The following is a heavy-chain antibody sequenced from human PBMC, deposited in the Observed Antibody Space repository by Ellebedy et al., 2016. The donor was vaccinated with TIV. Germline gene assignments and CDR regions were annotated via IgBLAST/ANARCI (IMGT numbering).Heavy chain of an antibody. Sequence: GESLKISCAASAFTFNDYAMSWVRQAPGKGLEWVSSIGGGYGDTYYADSVKGRFTISRDIPKNTLYLQMHSLRAEDTAVYYCASCRGSGWYGDQWGQGTLVTVSS. J-gene: IGHJ4*02. CDR3: ASCRGSGWYGDQ. V-gene: IGHV3-23*01. CDR1: AFTFNDYA. CDR2: IGGGYGDT. D-gene: IGHD6-19*01.